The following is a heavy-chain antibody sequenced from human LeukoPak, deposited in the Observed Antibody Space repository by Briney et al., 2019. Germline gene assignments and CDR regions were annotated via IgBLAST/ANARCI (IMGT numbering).Heavy chain of an antibody. CDR1: GYTFTDYF. D-gene: IGHD1-20*01. Sequence: ASVKVSCKASGYTFTDYFMHWVRQVPGQGPEWMGWIHPISGDTNYAQKFQGWVTLTRDTSISTAYMDLSRLTSDDTAVYYCARGLINGHDFDYWGQGTLVTVSS. J-gene: IGHJ4*02. V-gene: IGHV1-2*04. CDR2: IHPISGDT. CDR3: ARGLINGHDFDY.